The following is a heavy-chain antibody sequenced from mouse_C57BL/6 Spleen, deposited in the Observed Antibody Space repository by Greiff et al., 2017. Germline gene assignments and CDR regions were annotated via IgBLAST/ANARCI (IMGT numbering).Heavy chain of an antibody. CDR1: GFSLTSYG. Sequence: QVQLKESGPGLVQPSQSLSITCTVSGFSLTSYGLHWVRQSPGTGLEWVGVIWIGGSTDYNSAFISRRSISKDNSKSQVFFKMNSLQADDTAISYCARNLEGTVVADYWGQGTTLTVSS. CDR3: ARNLEGTVVADY. D-gene: IGHD1-1*01. CDR2: IWIGGST. V-gene: IGHV2-2*01. J-gene: IGHJ2*01.